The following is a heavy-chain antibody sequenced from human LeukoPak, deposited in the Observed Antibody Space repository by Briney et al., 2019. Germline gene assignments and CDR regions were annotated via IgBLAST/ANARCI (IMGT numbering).Heavy chain of an antibody. CDR1: GFTFGDYA. J-gene: IGHJ4*02. V-gene: IGHV3-49*03. CDR2: IRSKAYGGTT. Sequence: GGSLRLSCTASGFTFGDYAMSWFRQAPGKGLEWVGFIRSKAYGGTTEYAASVKGRFTISRDDSKSIAYLQMNSLKTEDTAVYYCTIVHYYDSSGYDYWGQGTLVTVSS. CDR3: TIVHYYDSSGYDY. D-gene: IGHD3-22*01.